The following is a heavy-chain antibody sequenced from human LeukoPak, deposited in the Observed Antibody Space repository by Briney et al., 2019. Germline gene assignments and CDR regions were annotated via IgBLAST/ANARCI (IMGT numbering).Heavy chain of an antibody. CDR2: ISGSGGST. Sequence: GGSLRLSCAASGFTFSSYAMSWVRQAPGKGLEWVSAISGSGGSTYYADSVKGRFTISRDNSKNTLYLQMNSLRAEDTAVYYCANRGGRYSSGRRNVRFDYWGQGTLVTVSS. CDR1: GFTFSSYA. D-gene: IGHD6-19*01. J-gene: IGHJ4*02. CDR3: ANRGGRYSSGRRNVRFDY. V-gene: IGHV3-23*01.